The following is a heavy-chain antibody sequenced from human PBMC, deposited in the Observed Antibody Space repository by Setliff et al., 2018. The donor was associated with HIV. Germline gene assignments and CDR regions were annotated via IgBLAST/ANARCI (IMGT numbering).Heavy chain of an antibody. J-gene: IGHJ6*03. Sequence: SETLSLTCTVSGGSISSYHWSWIRQPPGKGLEWIGYIYTSGSTNYNPSLKSRVTISVDTSKNQFSLNLKSVTAADTAVYYCALTGHRLLRGYMDVWGKGTTVTVSS. D-gene: IGHD2-15*01. CDR1: GGSISSYH. CDR3: ALTGHRLLRGYMDV. CDR2: IYTSGST. V-gene: IGHV4-4*09.